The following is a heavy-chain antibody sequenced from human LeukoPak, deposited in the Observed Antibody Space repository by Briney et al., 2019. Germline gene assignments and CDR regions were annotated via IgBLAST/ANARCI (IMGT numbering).Heavy chain of an antibody. D-gene: IGHD3-3*01. CDR1: GFTFSSYA. Sequence: PGRSLRLSCAASGFTFSSYAMHWVRQAPGKGLEWVAVISYDGSNKYYADSVKGRFTISRDNSKNTLYLQMNSLRAEDTAVYYCARDLYDFWSGYYRLFYYYYGMDVWGQGTTVTVSS. J-gene: IGHJ6*02. V-gene: IGHV3-30-3*01. CDR3: ARDLYDFWSGYYRLFYYYYGMDV. CDR2: ISYDGSNK.